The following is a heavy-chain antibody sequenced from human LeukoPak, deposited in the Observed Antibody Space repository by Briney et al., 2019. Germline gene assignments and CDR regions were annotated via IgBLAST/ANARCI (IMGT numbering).Heavy chain of an antibody. J-gene: IGHJ3*02. V-gene: IGHV3-33*01. CDR3: ARDQDRAFDI. CDR2: IWYDGTNR. CDR1: GFTFSTYG. Sequence: PGGSLRLSCTTSGFTFSTYGMHWVRQAPGKGLEWVAVIWYDGTNRYYADSVKGRFTISRDNSKNTLYLKMNSMRAEDTAVYYCARDQDRAFDIWGQGTMVTVSS.